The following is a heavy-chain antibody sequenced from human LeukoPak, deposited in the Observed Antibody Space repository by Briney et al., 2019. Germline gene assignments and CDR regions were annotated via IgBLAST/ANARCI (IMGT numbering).Heavy chain of an antibody. V-gene: IGHV4-39*01. Sequence: SETLSLTCTVSGGSISSSSYYWGWIRQPPGKGLEWIGSIYYSGSTYYNPSLKSRVTISVDTSKNQFSLKLSSVTAADTAVYYCARQAYGYSSGWYQGRWFDPWGQGTLVTVSS. D-gene: IGHD6-19*01. J-gene: IGHJ5*02. CDR2: IYYSGST. CDR1: GGSISSSSYY. CDR3: ARQAYGYSSGWYQGRWFDP.